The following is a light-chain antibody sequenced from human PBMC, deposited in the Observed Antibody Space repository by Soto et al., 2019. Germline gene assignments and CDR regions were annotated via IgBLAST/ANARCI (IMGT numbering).Light chain of an antibody. CDR2: GAS. J-gene: IGKJ3*01. V-gene: IGKV3-11*01. CDR1: RSIGTY. CDR3: QQRSNWPFT. Sequence: PGERATLSCRASRSIGTYLAWYQQKPGQAPRLLMYGASNRATGIPARFSGSGSATDFTLTISSLEPADFAVYYCQQRSNWPFTCGPGTKVDIK.